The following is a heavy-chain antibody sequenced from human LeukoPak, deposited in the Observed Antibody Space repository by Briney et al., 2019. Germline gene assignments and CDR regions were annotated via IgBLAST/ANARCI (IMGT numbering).Heavy chain of an antibody. CDR3: AREKGPQNFDY. J-gene: IGHJ4*02. V-gene: IGHV3-21*01. CDR1: GFTFSSYS. CDR2: ISSSSSYI. Sequence: GGSLRLSCAASGFTFSSYSMNWVRQAPGKGLGWVSSISSSSSYIYYADSVKGRFTISRDNAKNSLYLQMNGLRAEDTAVYYCAREKGPQNFDYWGQGTLVTVSS.